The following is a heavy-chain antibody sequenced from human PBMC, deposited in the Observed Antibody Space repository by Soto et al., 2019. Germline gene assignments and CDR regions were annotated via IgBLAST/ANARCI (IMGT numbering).Heavy chain of an antibody. CDR3: ARAPGCSSTSCYAGTFDY. CDR1: GFTVSSNY. J-gene: IGHJ4*02. D-gene: IGHD2-2*01. Sequence: GGSLRLSCAASGFTVSSNYMSWVRQAPGKGLEWVSVIYSGGSTYYADSVKGRFTISRHNSKNTLYLQMNSLRAEDTAVYYCARAPGCSSTSCYAGTFDYWGQGTLVTVSS. V-gene: IGHV3-53*04. CDR2: IYSGGST.